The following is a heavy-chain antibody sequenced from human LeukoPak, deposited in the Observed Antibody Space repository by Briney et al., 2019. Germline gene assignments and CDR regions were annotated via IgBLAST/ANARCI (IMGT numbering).Heavy chain of an antibody. CDR3: AKLSSYGGHG. V-gene: IGHV3-30*18. J-gene: IGHJ4*02. Sequence: GGSLRLSCAASGFTFSSYGMHWVRQAPGKGLECVAVISYDGSNKYYADSVKGRFTISRDNSKNTLYLQMNSLRAEDTAVYYCAKLSSYGGHGWGQGTLVTVSS. CDR1: GFTFSSYG. D-gene: IGHD4-23*01. CDR2: ISYDGSNK.